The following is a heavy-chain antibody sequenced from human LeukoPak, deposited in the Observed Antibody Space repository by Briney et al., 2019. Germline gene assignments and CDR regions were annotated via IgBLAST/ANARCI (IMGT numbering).Heavy chain of an antibody. J-gene: IGHJ4*02. CDR1: GFTFSSYA. Sequence: PGRSLRLSCAASGFTFSSYAMHWVRQAPGKGLEWVAVISYDGSNKYYADSVKGRFTISRDNSKNTLYLQMNSLRAEDTAVHYCASVGVWLYSRGDFDYWGQGTLVTVSS. CDR2: ISYDGSNK. CDR3: ASVGVWLYSRGDFDY. D-gene: IGHD4-11*01. V-gene: IGHV3-30-3*01.